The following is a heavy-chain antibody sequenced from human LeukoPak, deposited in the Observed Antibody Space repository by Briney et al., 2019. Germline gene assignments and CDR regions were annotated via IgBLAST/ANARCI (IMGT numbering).Heavy chain of an antibody. Sequence: NTSGTLSLTCVVSGGSISSSNWWSWVRQPPGKGLEWIGEIYHSGGTNYNPSLKSRVTMSVDTSKNQFSLKLSSVTAADTAVYYCARDSLNWGDPPRAFDIWGQGTMVTVSS. D-gene: IGHD7-27*01. CDR3: ARDSLNWGDPPRAFDI. CDR1: GGSISSSNW. CDR2: IYHSGGT. J-gene: IGHJ3*02. V-gene: IGHV4-4*02.